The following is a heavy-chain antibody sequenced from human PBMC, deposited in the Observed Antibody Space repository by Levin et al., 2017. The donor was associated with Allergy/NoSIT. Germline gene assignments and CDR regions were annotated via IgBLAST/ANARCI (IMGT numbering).Heavy chain of an antibody. CDR3: AREGLQLGNGVLDY. CDR2: LSDSGTTT. V-gene: IGHV3-23*01. D-gene: IGHD6-13*01. CDR1: GFMFSNYA. Sequence: GGSLRLSCAGSGFMFSNYAMSWVRQAPGKGLEWVSALSDSGTTTYYSDSVKGRFTISRDNSKNTLSLQMNSLRAGDTGVYYCAREGLQLGNGVLDYWGQGTLVAVSS. J-gene: IGHJ4*02.